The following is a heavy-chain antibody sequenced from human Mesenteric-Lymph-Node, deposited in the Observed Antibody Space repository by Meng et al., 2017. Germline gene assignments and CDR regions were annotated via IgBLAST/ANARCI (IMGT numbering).Heavy chain of an antibody. D-gene: IGHD3-10*01. V-gene: IGHV4-34*02. CDR3: ARGGATPMIIKY. Sequence: QVQLKQWGAEVLKPSETLSLTRAVYGGSLSGYYWSWIRQPPGKGLEGMGEVYHNGVTKYSPSLRSRVVISIDTSKNQFSLNLRSVSAADTAMYYCARGGATPMIIKYWGPGTLVTVSS. CDR1: GGSLSGYY. CDR2: VYHNGVT. J-gene: IGHJ4*02.